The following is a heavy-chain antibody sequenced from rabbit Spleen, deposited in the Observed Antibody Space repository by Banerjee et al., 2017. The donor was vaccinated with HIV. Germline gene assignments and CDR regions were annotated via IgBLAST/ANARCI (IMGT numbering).Heavy chain of an antibody. D-gene: IGHD2-1*01. J-gene: IGHJ4*01. CDR2: IYGGSGAST. CDR1: GFTITSTYW. Sequence: QSLEESGGDLVKPGASLTLTCTASGFTITSTYWICWFRQAPGRGLEWIACIYGGSGASTAYASWAKGRFTISKTSSTTVTLQMTSLTAADTATYFCARGSATMTMVITGYYLTLWGQGTLVTVS. V-gene: IGHV1S40*01. CDR3: ARGSATMTMVITGYYLTL.